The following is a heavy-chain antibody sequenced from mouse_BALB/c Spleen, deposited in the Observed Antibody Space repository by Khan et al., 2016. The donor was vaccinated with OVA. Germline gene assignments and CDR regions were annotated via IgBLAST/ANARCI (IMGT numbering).Heavy chain of an antibody. CDR2: INPSTGYT. Sequence: QVQLKESGAELAKPGASVKMSCKASGYTFINYWILWVKQRPGQGLEWIGYINPSTGYTEYNPNFKDKATLTADKSSSTAYMQLSSLTSEDSAVYYCARRGLRWDFDYWGQGTTLTFSS. CDR3: ARRGLRWDFDY. D-gene: IGHD1-1*01. V-gene: IGHV1-7*01. J-gene: IGHJ2*01. CDR1: GYTFINYW.